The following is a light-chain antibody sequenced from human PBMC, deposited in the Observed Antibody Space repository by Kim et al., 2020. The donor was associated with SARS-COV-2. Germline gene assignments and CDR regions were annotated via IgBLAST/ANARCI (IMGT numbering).Light chain of an antibody. Sequence: GPSVTIARSGTGREVAGYNYVSWYQQHPGKALKLRTYDVIKRPSGVPDRFSGSKSGNAASLTISGRQAEDEADYYCCSYAGSYTWVFGGGTKVTV. CDR2: DVI. CDR1: GREVAGYNY. CDR3: CSYAGSYTWV. V-gene: IGLV2-11*01. J-gene: IGLJ3*02.